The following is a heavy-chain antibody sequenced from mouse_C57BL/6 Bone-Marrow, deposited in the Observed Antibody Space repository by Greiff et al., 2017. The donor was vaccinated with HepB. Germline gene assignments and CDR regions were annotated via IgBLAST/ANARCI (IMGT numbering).Heavy chain of an antibody. Sequence: QVQLQQSGAELVKPGASVKISCKASGYAFSSYWMNWVKQRPGKGLEWIGQIYPGDGDTNYNGKFKGKATLTADTSSSTAYMQLSSLTSEDSAVYCCARSHYYGSSSYWYFDVWGTGTTVTVSS. V-gene: IGHV1-80*01. D-gene: IGHD1-1*01. CDR1: GYAFSSYW. J-gene: IGHJ1*03. CDR2: IYPGDGDT. CDR3: ARSHYYGSSSYWYFDV.